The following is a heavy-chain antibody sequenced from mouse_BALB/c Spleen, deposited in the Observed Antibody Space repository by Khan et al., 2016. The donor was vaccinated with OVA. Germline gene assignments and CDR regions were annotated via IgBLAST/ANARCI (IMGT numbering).Heavy chain of an antibody. Sequence: EVQLQESGAELVRPGALVKLSCKASGFNIKDYYMNWVKQRPEQGLEWIGWIDPENGDTIYDPKFQGKASITADTSSNTAYLQLSSLTLEDTAFYYCARRGYGNYWFAYWGQGTLVTVSA. CDR2: IDPENGDT. D-gene: IGHD2-1*01. CDR3: ARRGYGNYWFAY. J-gene: IGHJ3*01. V-gene: IGHV14-1*02. CDR1: GFNIKDYY.